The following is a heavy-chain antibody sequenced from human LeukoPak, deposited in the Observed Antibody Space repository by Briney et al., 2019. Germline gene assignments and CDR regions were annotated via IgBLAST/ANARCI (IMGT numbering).Heavy chain of an antibody. CDR1: GGSISSYY. J-gene: IGHJ4*02. V-gene: IGHV4-59*01. CDR2: IYYSGST. CDR3: ARERGCSGGSCGGVDY. D-gene: IGHD2-15*01. Sequence: PSETLSLTCTVSGGSISSYYWSWIRQPPGKGLEWIGYIYYSGSTNYNPSLKSRATISVDTSKNQFSLKLSSVTAADTAVYYCARERGCSGGSCGGVDYWGQGTLVTVSS.